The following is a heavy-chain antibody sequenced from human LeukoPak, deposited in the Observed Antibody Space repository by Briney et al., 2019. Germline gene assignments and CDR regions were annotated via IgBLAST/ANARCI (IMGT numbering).Heavy chain of an antibody. V-gene: IGHV4-34*01. D-gene: IGHD5-18*01. CDR1: GGSFSGYY. J-gene: IGHJ6*03. CDR2: INHSGSS. CDR3: ARGRGYSYVSHVLAYYYMDV. Sequence: SETLSLTCAVYGGSFSGYYWSWIRQPPGKGLEWIGVINHSGSSNYNPSLKSRLTISVDTSKTQYSLKLSSVTSADTAVYYCARGRGYSYVSHVLAYYYMDVWGKGTTVTVSS.